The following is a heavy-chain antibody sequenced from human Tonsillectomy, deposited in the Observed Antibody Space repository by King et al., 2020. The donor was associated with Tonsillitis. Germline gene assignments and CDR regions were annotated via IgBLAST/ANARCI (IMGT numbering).Heavy chain of an antibody. CDR3: ARDQEGLAAAGQNAYYGMDV. CDR2: IYSGGTT. D-gene: IGHD6-13*01. J-gene: IGHJ6*02. CDR1: GFTVSKNY. V-gene: IGHV3-66*01. Sequence: VQLVESGGGLVLPGGSLRLSCAASGFTVSKNYMNWVRQAPGKGLEWVSIIYSGGTTYYADSVKGRFTISRDTSKNTLYLQMNSLRTEDTAVYYCARDQEGLAAAGQNAYYGMDVWGQGTTVTVSS.